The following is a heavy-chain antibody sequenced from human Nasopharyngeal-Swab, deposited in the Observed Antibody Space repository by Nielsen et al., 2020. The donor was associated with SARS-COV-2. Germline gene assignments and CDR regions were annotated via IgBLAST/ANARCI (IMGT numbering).Heavy chain of an antibody. J-gene: IGHJ5*02. CDR2: INHSGST. D-gene: IGHD2-15*01. CDR3: AREYCSGGSCYSPVGRKRNWFDP. V-gene: IGHV4-34*01. CDR1: GGSFSGYY. Sequence: ESLKISCAVYGGSFSGYYWSWIRQPPGKGLEWIGEINHSGSTNYNPSLKSRVTISVDTSKNQFSLKLTSVTAADTAVYYCAREYCSGGSCYSPVGRKRNWFDPGAREPWSPSPQ.